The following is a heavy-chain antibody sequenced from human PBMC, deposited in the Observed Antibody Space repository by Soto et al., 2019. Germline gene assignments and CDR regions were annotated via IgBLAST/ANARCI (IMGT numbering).Heavy chain of an antibody. V-gene: IGHV1-69*08. D-gene: IGHD4-17*01. CDR1: GGTFSSYT. CDR2: IIPILGIA. CDR3: ARDGADYGDYGDYFDY. Sequence: QVQLAQSGAEVKKPGSSVKVSRKASGGTFSSYTISWVRQAPGQGLEWMGRIIPILGIANYAQKFQGRVTITANKSTSTAYMELSSLRSEDTAVYYCARDGADYGDYGDYFDYWGQGTLVTVSS. J-gene: IGHJ4*02.